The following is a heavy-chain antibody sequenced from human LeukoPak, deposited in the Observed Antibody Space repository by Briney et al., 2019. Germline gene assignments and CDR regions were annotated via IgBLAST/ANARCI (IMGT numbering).Heavy chain of an antibody. CDR3: ARDPLDTAMPIGG. V-gene: IGHV4-38-2*02. CDR2: IYHSGST. CDR1: GYSISSGYY. J-gene: IGHJ4*02. Sequence: SETLSLTCTVSGYSISSGYYWGWIRQPPGKGLEWIGSIYHSGSTYYNPSLKSRVTISVDTSKNQFSLKLSSVTAADTAVYYCARDPLDTAMPIGGWGQGTLVTVSS. D-gene: IGHD5-18*01.